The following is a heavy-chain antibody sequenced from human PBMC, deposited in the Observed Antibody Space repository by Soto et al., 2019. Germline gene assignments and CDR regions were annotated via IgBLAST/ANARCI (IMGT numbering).Heavy chain of an antibody. V-gene: IGHV3-23*01. CDR1: GFTFSNYG. CDR3: AKLSSLDDYFYYYHMDV. CDR2: ISASGGST. J-gene: IGHJ6*02. D-gene: IGHD3-16*02. Sequence: GGSLRLSCVASGFTFSNYGMSWVRQAPGKGLEWVSGISASGGSTYYADSVKGRFTTSRDNSKNTLYLQMNTLRAEDTAVYYCAKLSSLDDYFYYYHMDVWGQGTTVTVSS.